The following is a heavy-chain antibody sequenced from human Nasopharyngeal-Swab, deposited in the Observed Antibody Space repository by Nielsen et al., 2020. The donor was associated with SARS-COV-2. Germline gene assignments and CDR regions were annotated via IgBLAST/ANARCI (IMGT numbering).Heavy chain of an antibody. J-gene: IGHJ3*01. CDR1: GGSIKSGAFY. Sequence: SETLSLTCTVSGGSIKSGAFYWAWIRQPPGKGLEWIGSIYYSGNTYFNPSLKSRVTISLDTSKNQFSLKLNSVTVADTAVYYCARRIPARAFDVWGQGTVVIASP. V-gene: IGHV4-39*01. CDR2: IYYSGNT. D-gene: IGHD1-14*01. CDR3: ARRIPARAFDV.